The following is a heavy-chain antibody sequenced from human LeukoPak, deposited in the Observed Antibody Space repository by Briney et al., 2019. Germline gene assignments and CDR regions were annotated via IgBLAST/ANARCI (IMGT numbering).Heavy chain of an antibody. CDR3: ARAPPYNSGWYSDN. CDR2: IWYDGSNK. V-gene: IGHV3-33*01. D-gene: IGHD6-19*01. CDR1: GFTFSSYG. Sequence: GGSLRLSCAASGFTFSSYGMHWVRQAPGKGLEWVAVIWYDGSNKYYGASAKGRFTISRDNSKNTLYLQMNSLRAEDTAVYYCARAPPYNSGWYSDNWGQGTLVTVSS. J-gene: IGHJ4*02.